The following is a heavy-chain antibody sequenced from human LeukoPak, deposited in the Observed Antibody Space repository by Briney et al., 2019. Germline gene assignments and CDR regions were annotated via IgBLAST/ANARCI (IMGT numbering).Heavy chain of an antibody. V-gene: IGHV3-48*03. CDR2: ISSTGTPI. Sequence: GGSLRLSCAASGFTLSSYEMNWVRQAPGKGMEWFSYISSTGTPIYYADSVKGRFTISRDNAKNSLYLQMNSLRAEDTAVYYCARAIDYWGQGTLVTVSS. CDR3: ARAIDY. CDR1: GFTLSSYE. J-gene: IGHJ4*02.